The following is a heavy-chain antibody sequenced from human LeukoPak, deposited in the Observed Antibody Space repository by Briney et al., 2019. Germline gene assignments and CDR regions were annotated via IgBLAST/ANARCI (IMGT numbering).Heavy chain of an antibody. CDR3: ARSGKWELILFDY. CDR2: ISSSSTI. J-gene: IGHJ4*02. D-gene: IGHD1-26*01. Sequence: GGSLRLSCPASGFTFSGYSMNWFRQAPGKGLEGVSYISSSSTIYYADSVKGRFTISRDNAKNSLYLQMNSLRAEDTAVYYCARSGKWELILFDYWGQGTLVTVSS. V-gene: IGHV3-48*01. CDR1: GFTFSGYS.